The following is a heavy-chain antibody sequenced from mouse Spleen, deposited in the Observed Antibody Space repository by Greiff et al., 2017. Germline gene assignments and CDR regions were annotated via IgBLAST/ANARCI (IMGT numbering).Heavy chain of an antibody. V-gene: IGHV14-1*01. CDR3: TTYYGSYSWFAY. CDR1: GFNIKDYY. Sequence: EVKLQESGAELVRPGASVKLSCTASGFNIKDYYMHWVKQRPEQGLEWIGRIDPEDGDTEYAPKFQGKATMTADTSSNTAYLQLSSLTSEDTAVYYCTTYYGSYSWFAYWGQGTLVTVSA. J-gene: IGHJ3*01. D-gene: IGHD1-1*01. CDR2: IDPEDGDT.